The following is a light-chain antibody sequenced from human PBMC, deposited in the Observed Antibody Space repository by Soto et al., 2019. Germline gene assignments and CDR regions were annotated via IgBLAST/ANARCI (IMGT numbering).Light chain of an antibody. CDR1: QSIISY. CDR3: QQSYSTPT. V-gene: IGKV1-39*01. CDR2: GAS. J-gene: IGKJ1*01. Sequence: DLQMTQSPSSLSASVGDRVTITCRASQSIISYLNWYQQNPGKAPKLLIYGASSLQSVVPSRFSGSGSGTDFTLTISSLQPEDFATYYCQQSYSTPTFGQGTKVEIK.